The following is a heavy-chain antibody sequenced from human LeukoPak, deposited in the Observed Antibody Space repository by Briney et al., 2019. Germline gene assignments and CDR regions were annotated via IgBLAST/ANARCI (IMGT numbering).Heavy chain of an antibody. Sequence: GGSLRLSCAASGFTFDDYAMHWVRQAPGKGLEWVSLISGDGGSTYYADSVKGRFTISRDNSKNSLYLQMNSLGTEDTALYYCAKGGIVGAITIDYWGQGTLVTVSS. CDR1: GFTFDDYA. CDR2: ISGDGGST. D-gene: IGHD1-26*01. V-gene: IGHV3-43*02. CDR3: AKGGIVGAITIDY. J-gene: IGHJ4*02.